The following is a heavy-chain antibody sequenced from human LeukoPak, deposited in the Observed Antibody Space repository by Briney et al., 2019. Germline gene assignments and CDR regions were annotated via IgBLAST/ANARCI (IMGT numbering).Heavy chain of an antibody. Sequence: SETLSLTCTVSGGSISSYYWSWIRQPPGKGLEWIGYIYYSGSTNYNPSLKSRVTISVDTSKNQFSLKLSSVTAADTAVYYCARGVRMVQGLLREAYYMDVWGKGTTVTISS. V-gene: IGHV4-59*01. J-gene: IGHJ6*03. CDR1: GGSISSYY. D-gene: IGHD3-10*01. CDR2: IYYSGST. CDR3: ARGVRMVQGLLREAYYMDV.